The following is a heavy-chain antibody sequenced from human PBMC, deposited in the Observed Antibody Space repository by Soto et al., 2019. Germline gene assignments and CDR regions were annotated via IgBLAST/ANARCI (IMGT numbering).Heavy chain of an antibody. CDR2: ISGSGGST. CDR3: AKDFRAAVTIDY. V-gene: IGHV3-23*01. CDR1: GFTFSSYA. Sequence: EVQLLESGGGLVQPGGSLRLSCAASGFTFSSYAMSWVRQAPGKGLEWVSAISGSGGSTYYADSVKGRFTISRDNSKNTLYLQMNSLRAEDTPVYYCAKDFRAAVTIDYWGQGTLVTVSS. J-gene: IGHJ4*02. D-gene: IGHD4-4*01.